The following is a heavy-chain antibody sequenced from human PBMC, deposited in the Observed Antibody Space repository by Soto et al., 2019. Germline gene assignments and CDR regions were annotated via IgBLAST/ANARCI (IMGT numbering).Heavy chain of an antibody. Sequence: LSLTCTVSGGSISGSTYYWGWIRQPPGKGLESIGSIYYSGNTYYNPSLKSRATISVDTSKNQFSLKLSSVTAADTAVYYCATHPDLDYWGQGTLVTVSS. CDR1: GGSISGSTYY. CDR3: ATHPDLDY. J-gene: IGHJ4*02. CDR2: IYYSGNT. V-gene: IGHV4-39*01.